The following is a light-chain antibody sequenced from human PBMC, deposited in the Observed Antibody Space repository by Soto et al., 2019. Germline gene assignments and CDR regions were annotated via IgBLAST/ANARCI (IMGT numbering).Light chain of an antibody. CDR1: QSVSSY. V-gene: IGKV3-11*01. CDR2: DAS. J-gene: IGKJ4*01. Sequence: EIVLTQSPATLSLSPGERATLSCRASQSVSSYLAWYQQKPGQAPRLLIYDASNRATGSTPRFSGSGYGTDFTLTISSLGPEDFAVYYCQQRSNWPPLTFGGGTKVEIK. CDR3: QQRSNWPPLT.